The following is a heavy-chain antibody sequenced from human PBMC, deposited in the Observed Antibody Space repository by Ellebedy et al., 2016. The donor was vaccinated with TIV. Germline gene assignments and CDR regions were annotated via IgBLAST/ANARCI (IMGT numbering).Heavy chain of an antibody. CDR2: ISSVGNNE. Sequence: GESLKISCEVYGFTYDIFWMSWVRQAPGKGLEWVAVISSVGNNEDYADSVKGRFTTYRDNSQNTLFLQMDSLRVEDTAVYYCARPRGITIFERILYFDLWGRGTLVTVSS. J-gene: IGHJ2*01. CDR3: ARPRGITIFERILYFDL. D-gene: IGHD3-3*01. V-gene: IGHV3-30*03. CDR1: GFTYDIFW.